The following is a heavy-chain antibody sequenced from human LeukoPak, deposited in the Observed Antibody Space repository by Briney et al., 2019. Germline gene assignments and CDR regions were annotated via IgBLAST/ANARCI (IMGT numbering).Heavy chain of an antibody. CDR1: GGSISSGSYY. Sequence: SETLSLTCTVSGGSISSGSYYWSWIRQPAGKGLEWIGRIYTSGSTNYNPSLKSRVTISVDTSKNQFSLKLSSVTAADTAVYYCARQDVVVPAATRAFDIWGQGTMVTVSS. CDR3: ARQDVVVPAATRAFDI. V-gene: IGHV4-61*02. CDR2: IYTSGST. D-gene: IGHD2-2*01. J-gene: IGHJ3*02.